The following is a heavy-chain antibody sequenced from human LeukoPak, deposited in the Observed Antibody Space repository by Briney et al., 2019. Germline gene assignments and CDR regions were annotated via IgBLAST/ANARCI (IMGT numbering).Heavy chain of an antibody. Sequence: PGGSLRLSCAASGFTFSNYAMSWVRQAPGKGLEWVSSIYFSGGNTYSADSVKGRFTISRGNSRNTLYLQMNSLRAEDTAVYYCVKDQGEAIVPRRFDYWGQGTLVTVSS. V-gene: IGHV3-23*01. D-gene: IGHD6-6*01. CDR1: GFTFSNYA. CDR3: VKDQGEAIVPRRFDY. CDR2: IYFSGGNT. J-gene: IGHJ4*02.